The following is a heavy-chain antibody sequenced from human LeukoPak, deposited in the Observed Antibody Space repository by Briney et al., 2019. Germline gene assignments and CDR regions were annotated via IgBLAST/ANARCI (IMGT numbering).Heavy chain of an antibody. CDR3: ARLMAHGDFDY. CDR1: GFTFSSYW. D-gene: IGHD5-24*01. J-gene: IGHJ4*02. Sequence: GGSLRLSCAASGFTFSSYWMSWVRQAPGKGLEWVANIKQDGREKYYVDSVKGRFTISRDNAKNSLYLQMNSLRAEDTAVYYCARLMAHGDFDYWGQGTLVTVSS. V-gene: IGHV3-7*01. CDR2: IKQDGREK.